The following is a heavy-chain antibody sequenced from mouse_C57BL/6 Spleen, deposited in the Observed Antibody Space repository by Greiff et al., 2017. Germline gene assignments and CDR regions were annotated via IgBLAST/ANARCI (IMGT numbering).Heavy chain of an antibody. J-gene: IGHJ1*03. Sequence: EVKLEESGPGLVKPSQSLSLTCSVTGYSITSGYYWNWIRQFPGNKLEWMGYISYDGSNNYNPSLKNRISITRDTSKNQFFLKLNSVTTEDTATYYCARGYYGSSLYFDVWGTGTTVTVSS. V-gene: IGHV3-6*01. CDR1: GYSITSGYY. D-gene: IGHD1-1*01. CDR2: ISYDGSN. CDR3: ARGYYGSSLYFDV.